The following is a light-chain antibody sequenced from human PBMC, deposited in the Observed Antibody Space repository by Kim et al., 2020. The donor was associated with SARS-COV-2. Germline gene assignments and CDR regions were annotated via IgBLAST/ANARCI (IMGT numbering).Light chain of an antibody. CDR3: QSYDSSNQV. J-gene: IGLJ3*02. CDR1: SGSIASNY. V-gene: IGLV6-57*03. CDR2: EDN. Sequence: KTLTNTCPRSSGSIASNYVQWYQQRPGSAPTTVIYEDNQRPSGVPDRFSVSIDSSSNSASLTISGLKTEDEADYYCQSYDSSNQVFGGGTQLTVL.